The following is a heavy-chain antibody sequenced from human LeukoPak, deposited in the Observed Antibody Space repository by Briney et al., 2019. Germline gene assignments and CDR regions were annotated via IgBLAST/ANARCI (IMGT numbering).Heavy chain of an antibody. CDR1: GYSFTSHW. CDR2: IYPGDSDT. D-gene: IGHD1-26*01. CDR3: TVRYSGRYTDY. Sequence: GESLKISCKGSGYSFTSHWVGWVRQMPGKGLEWMGIIYPGDSDTRYSPSFQGQVTISADKSISTAYLQWSSLKASDTAMYFCTVRYSGRYTDYWGQGTLVTVSS. J-gene: IGHJ4*02. V-gene: IGHV5-51*01.